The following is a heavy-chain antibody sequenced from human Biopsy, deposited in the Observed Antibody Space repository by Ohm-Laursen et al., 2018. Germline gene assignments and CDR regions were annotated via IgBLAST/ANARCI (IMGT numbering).Heavy chain of an antibody. CDR3: AREGGGLLPIRLTDF. D-gene: IGHD1-26*01. CDR1: GESFSDYY. Sequence: SETLSLTCEVSGESFSDYYWSWIRQSPGKGLEWIGEINHRGRSSYSPSLQSRVIISGDASKNQFSFNMKSVTAADTAVYFCAREGGGLLPIRLTDFWGPGMMVTVSS. J-gene: IGHJ4*02. CDR2: INHRGRS. V-gene: IGHV4-34*01.